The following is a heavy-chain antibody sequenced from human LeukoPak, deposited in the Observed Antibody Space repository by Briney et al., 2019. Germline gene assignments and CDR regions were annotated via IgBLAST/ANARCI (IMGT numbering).Heavy chain of an antibody. CDR2: INPSGGST. D-gene: IGHD3-9*01. CDR1: GYTFTSYY. V-gene: IGHV1-46*01. J-gene: IGHJ4*02. Sequence: ASVKVSCKASGYTFTSYYMHWVRQAPGQGLEWMGIINPSGGSTSYAQKSQGRVTMTRDTSTSTVYMELSSLRSEDTAVYYCARGDLWDYDILTGPFDYWGQGTLVTVSS. CDR3: ARGDLWDYDILTGPFDY.